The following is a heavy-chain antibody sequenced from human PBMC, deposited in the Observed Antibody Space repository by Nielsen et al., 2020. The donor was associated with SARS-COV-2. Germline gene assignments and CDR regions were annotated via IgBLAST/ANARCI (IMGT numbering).Heavy chain of an antibody. D-gene: IGHD5-12*01. J-gene: IGHJ4*02. CDR1: VGSISSGGYY. CDR2: IYYSGST. CDR3: AREQVAGGFDY. Sequence: LSLTCTVSVGSISSGGYYWSWIRQHPGKGLEWIGYIYYSGSTYYNPSLKSRVTISVDTSKNQFSLKLSSVTAADTSVYDVAREQVAGGFDYWGQGTLVTVSS. V-gene: IGHV4-31*03.